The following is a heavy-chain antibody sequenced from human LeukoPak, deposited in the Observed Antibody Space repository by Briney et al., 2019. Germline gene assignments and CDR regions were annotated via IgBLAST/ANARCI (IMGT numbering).Heavy chain of an antibody. D-gene: IGHD6-13*01. CDR1: GGSISSYY. CDR3: ARHSAHSSTNDAFDI. J-gene: IGHJ3*02. CDR2: IYDSEST. Sequence: SETLSLTCTVSGGSISSYYWSWIRQPPGKGLEWTGYIYDSESTNYNPSLKSRVTISIDTSKNQFSLKLSSVSAADTAVYYCARHSAHSSTNDAFDIWGRGTMVTVSS. V-gene: IGHV4-59*01.